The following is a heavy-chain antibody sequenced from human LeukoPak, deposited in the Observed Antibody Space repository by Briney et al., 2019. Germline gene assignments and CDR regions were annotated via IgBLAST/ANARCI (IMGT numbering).Heavy chain of an antibody. CDR2: IIPIFGTA. V-gene: IGHV1-69*05. D-gene: IGHD3-22*01. CDR3: ARASLGYYDSSGHPAEYFQH. Sequence: SVKVSCKASGGTFSSYAISWVRQAPGQGLEWMGGIIPIFGTANYAQKFQDRVTITTDKSTSTAYMELSSLRSEDSAVYYCARASLGYYDSSGHPAEYFQHWGQGTLVTVSS. CDR1: GGTFSSYA. J-gene: IGHJ1*01.